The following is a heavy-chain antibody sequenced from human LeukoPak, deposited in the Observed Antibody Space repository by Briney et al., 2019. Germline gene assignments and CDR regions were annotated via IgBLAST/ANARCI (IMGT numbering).Heavy chain of an antibody. CDR2: IYYSGST. V-gene: IGHV4-59*01. CDR3: ARARAVAGTSSYYFDY. J-gene: IGHJ4*02. Sequence: SETLSLTCTVSGGSISTFYWSWIRQPPGKGLEWIGYIYYSGSTNYNPSLKSRVTISVDTSKNQFSLKLSSVTAADTAVYCCARARAVAGTSSYYFDYWGQGTLVTVSS. D-gene: IGHD6-19*01. CDR1: GGSISTFY.